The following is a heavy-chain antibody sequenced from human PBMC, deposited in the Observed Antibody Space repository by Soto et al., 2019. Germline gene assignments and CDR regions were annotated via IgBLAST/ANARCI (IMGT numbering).Heavy chain of an antibody. CDR3: AKGGLQGRGDWFDP. CDR2: IYHSGRS. D-gene: IGHD3-10*01. J-gene: IGHJ5*02. V-gene: IGHV4-59*01. CDR1: GGSINNYY. Sequence: PTETLSLTCTVSGGSINNYYWSWIRQTPGKGLEWIANIYHSGRSNYNPSLKSRVIISVDTPNNQFSLTLTSVTAADTAVYYCAKGGLQGRGDWFDPWGQGPPVTVSS.